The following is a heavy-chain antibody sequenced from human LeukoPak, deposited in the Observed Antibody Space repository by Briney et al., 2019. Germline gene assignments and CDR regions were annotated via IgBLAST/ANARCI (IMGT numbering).Heavy chain of an antibody. CDR3: AIHSEQQLANY. CDR2: ISSSGST. D-gene: IGHD6-13*01. CDR1: GFTFSDYY. J-gene: IGHJ4*02. V-gene: IGHV3-11*04. Sequence: GGFLRLSCAASGFTFSDYYMSWIRQAPGKGLEWISYISSSGSTYYADSVKGRFTISRDNSKNTLFLQMSSLRAEDTAVYYCAIHSEQQLANYWGQGTLVTVSS.